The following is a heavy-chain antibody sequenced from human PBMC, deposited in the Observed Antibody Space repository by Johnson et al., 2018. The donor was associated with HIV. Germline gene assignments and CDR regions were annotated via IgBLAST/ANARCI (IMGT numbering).Heavy chain of an antibody. CDR3: AKAEGGSRGAFDI. CDR1: GFTFSSYA. D-gene: IGHD1-26*01. CDR2: ISYDGSNK. Sequence: QVQLVESGGGVVQPGRSLRLSCAASGFTFSSYAMHWVRQAPGKGLEWVAVISYDGSNKYEADSVKGRFTISRDNSKNTLYLQMNSLRAEDTAVYYCAKAEGGSRGAFDIWGQGTMVTVSS. J-gene: IGHJ3*02. V-gene: IGHV3-30*04.